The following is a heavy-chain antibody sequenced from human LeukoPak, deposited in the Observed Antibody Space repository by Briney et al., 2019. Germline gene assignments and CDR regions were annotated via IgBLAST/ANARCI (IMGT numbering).Heavy chain of an antibody. CDR2: IYPGDSDT. V-gene: IGHV5-51*01. D-gene: IGHD1-26*01. CDR1: GYSFTNYW. Sequence: GASLKISCKGSGYSFTNYWIGWVRQMSGKGLEWMGVIYPGDSDTRYRPAFQGQVNISADKSISTTYLQWRSLKASDTAMYYCARRYSGSYLVDYWGQGTLVIVSS. J-gene: IGHJ4*02. CDR3: ARRYSGSYLVDY.